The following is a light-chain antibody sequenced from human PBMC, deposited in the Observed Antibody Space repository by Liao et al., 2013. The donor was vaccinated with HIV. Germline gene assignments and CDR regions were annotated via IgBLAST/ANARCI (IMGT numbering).Light chain of an antibody. V-gene: IGLV3-1*01. CDR2: KDS. CDR1: VLPKQY. Sequence: SYGLTQPPSVSVSPGQTARVTCSGDVLPKQYAYWYQQKPGQAPVLVIYKDSERPSGIPERFSGSNSGITATLTISGTQAMDEADYYCQAWDSSTYVVFGGGTKLTVL. J-gene: IGLJ2*01. CDR3: QAWDSSTYVV.